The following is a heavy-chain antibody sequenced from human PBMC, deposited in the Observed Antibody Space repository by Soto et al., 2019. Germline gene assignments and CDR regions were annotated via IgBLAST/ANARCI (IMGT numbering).Heavy chain of an antibody. J-gene: IGHJ4*02. CDR2: ISYDGSKK. CDR1: GFRFSNNG. CDR3: AKDRVESGLGEIDY. V-gene: IGHV3-30*18. D-gene: IGHD3-16*01. Sequence: PGGSLRLSCAASGFRFSNNGMHWVRQAPGKGLEWVAIISYDGSKKYYADPVKGRFTISRDNSKNTLYLQMNSLRVEDTAVYYCAKDRVESGLGEIDYWGQGTLVTVSS.